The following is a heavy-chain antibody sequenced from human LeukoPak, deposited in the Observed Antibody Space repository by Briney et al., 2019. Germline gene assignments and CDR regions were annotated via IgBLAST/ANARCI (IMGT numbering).Heavy chain of an antibody. CDR2: ISSSSSYI. Sequence: PGGSLRLSCAASGFTFSSYSMNWVRQAPGKGLEWVSSISSSSSYIYYADSVKGRFTISRDNAKNSLYLQMNSLRAEDTAVYYCARDPDRHSGSYLGHLDYFDYWGQGTLVTVSS. D-gene: IGHD1-26*01. CDR1: GFTFSSYS. J-gene: IGHJ4*02. V-gene: IGHV3-21*01. CDR3: ARDPDRHSGSYLGHLDYFDY.